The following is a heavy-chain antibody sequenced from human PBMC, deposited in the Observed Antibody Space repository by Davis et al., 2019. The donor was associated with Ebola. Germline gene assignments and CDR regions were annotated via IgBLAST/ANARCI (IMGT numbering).Heavy chain of an antibody. D-gene: IGHD5-18*01. Sequence: PGGSLRLSCAASGFTFSHFHIHWVRQTPTKGLVWVARIDPDGAGTNYADSVKGRFTISRDNAKNTLSLQMNSLRAEDTAVYYCARETSMVVDWGQGTLVTVSS. CDR2: IDPDGAGT. V-gene: IGHV3-74*01. CDR3: ARETSMVVD. CDR1: GFTFSHFH. J-gene: IGHJ4*02.